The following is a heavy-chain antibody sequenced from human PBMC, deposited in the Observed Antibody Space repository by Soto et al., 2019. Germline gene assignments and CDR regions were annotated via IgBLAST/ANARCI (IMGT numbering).Heavy chain of an antibody. J-gene: IGHJ6*03. CDR1: GGTFTSYT. Sequence: SVKGSCKASGGTFTSYTIIWVRQAPGQRLEWMGRIIPSLGRANYAQKFQGRVTMTADTSTDTAYMELSSLRSEDTAVYYCATLTGDYDFWSGYPRSSYMDVWGKGTTVTVSS. V-gene: IGHV1-69*02. CDR3: ATLTGDYDFWSGYPRSSYMDV. D-gene: IGHD3-3*01. CDR2: IIPSLGRA.